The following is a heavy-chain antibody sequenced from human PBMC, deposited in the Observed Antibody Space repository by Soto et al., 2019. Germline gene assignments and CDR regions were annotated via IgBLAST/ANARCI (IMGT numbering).Heavy chain of an antibody. D-gene: IGHD1-26*01. V-gene: IGHV1-2*02. CDR1: GYTFTGYY. CDR2: INPNSGGT. J-gene: IGHJ6*02. Sequence: ASVKVPCKASGYTFTGYYMHWVRQAPGQGREWMGWINPNSGGTNYAQKFQGRVTMTRDTSISTAYMELSRLRSDATAVYYFARSIRVGATHYYYGMDVWGQGTTVTVSS. CDR3: ARSIRVGATHYYYGMDV.